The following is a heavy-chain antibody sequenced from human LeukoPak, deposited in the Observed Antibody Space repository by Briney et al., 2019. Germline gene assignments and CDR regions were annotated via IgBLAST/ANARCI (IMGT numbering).Heavy chain of an antibody. CDR2: IYSGGST. D-gene: IGHD1-7*01. Sequence: PGGSLRLSCAASGFTVSSNCMSWVRQAPGKGLEWVSVIYSGGSTYYADSVKGRFTISRDNSKNTLYLQMNSLRAEDTAVYYCARSITGTFDYWGQGTLVTVSS. CDR3: ARSITGTFDY. V-gene: IGHV3-66*02. J-gene: IGHJ4*02. CDR1: GFTVSSNC.